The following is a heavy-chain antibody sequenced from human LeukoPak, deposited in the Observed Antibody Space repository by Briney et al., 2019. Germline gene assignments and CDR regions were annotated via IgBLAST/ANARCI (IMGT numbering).Heavy chain of an antibody. CDR2: FDPEDGET. J-gene: IGHJ4*02. Sequence: ASVKVSCKVSGYTLTELSMHWVRQAPGKGLEWMGGFDPEDGETIYAQKFQGRVTMTEDTSTDTAHMELSSLRSEDTAVYYCATQPRIAAAGPPGFDYWGQGTLVTVSS. D-gene: IGHD6-13*01. CDR1: GYTLTELS. CDR3: ATQPRIAAAGPPGFDY. V-gene: IGHV1-24*01.